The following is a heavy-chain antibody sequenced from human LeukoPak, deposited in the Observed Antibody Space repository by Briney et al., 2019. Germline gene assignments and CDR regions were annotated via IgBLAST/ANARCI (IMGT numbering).Heavy chain of an antibody. CDR3: ARLPSYRIAAAGTLNYYYMDV. D-gene: IGHD6-13*01. CDR1: GGSISSSSYY. Sequence: TPSETLSLTCTVSGGSISSSSYYWGWIRQPPGKGLEWIGSIYYSGSTYYNPSLKSRVTISVDTSKNQFSLKLSSVTAADTAVYYCARLPSYRIAAAGTLNYYYMDVWGKGTTVTVSS. J-gene: IGHJ6*03. V-gene: IGHV4-39*01. CDR2: IYYSGST.